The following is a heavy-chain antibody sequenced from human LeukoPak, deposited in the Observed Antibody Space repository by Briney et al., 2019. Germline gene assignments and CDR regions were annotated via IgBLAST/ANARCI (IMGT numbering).Heavy chain of an antibody. Sequence: PSRTLSLTCTVSGGSISSGGYYWSWIRQHPGKGLEWIGYIYYSGSTYYNPSLKSRVTISVDTSKNQFSLKLSSVTAADTAVYYCARAPPRYCSGGSCYDYWGQGTLVTVSS. J-gene: IGHJ4*02. CDR1: GGSISSGGYY. CDR2: IYYSGST. D-gene: IGHD2-15*01. V-gene: IGHV4-30-4*08. CDR3: ARAPPRYCSGGSCYDY.